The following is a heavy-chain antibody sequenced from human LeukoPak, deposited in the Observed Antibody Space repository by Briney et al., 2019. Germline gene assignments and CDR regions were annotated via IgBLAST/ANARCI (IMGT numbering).Heavy chain of an antibody. J-gene: IGHJ6*02. V-gene: IGHV1-69*04. CDR3: AREGSGYDPLRLYYYGMDV. CDR1: GGTFSSYA. CDR2: IIPIFGIA. Sequence: SVKVSRKASGGTFSSYAISWVRQAPGQGLEWMGRIIPIFGIANYAQKFQGRVTITADKSTSTAYMELSSLRSEDTAVYYRAREGSGYDPLRLYYYGMDVWGQGTTVTVSS. D-gene: IGHD5-12*01.